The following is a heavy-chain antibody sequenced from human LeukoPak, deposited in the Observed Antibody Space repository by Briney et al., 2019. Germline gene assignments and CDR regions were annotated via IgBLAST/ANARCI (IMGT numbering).Heavy chain of an antibody. J-gene: IGHJ6*01. CDR3: ARGTAVAGYYYYGMDV. Sequence: PSETLSLTCTVSGGSISSYYWIWIRQPPGRGLEWIGYIYYSGSTNYHPSLKSRVTISVDTSKNQFSLKLSSVTAADTAVYYCARGTAVAGYYYYGMDVWGQGTTVTVSS. CDR2: IYYSGST. D-gene: IGHD6-19*01. V-gene: IGHV4-59*08. CDR1: GGSISSYY.